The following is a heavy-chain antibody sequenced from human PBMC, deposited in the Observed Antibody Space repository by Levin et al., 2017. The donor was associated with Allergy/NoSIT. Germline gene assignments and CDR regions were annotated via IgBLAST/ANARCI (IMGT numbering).Heavy chain of an antibody. D-gene: IGHD2-2*01. V-gene: IGHV4-34*01. CDR3: ARVSGSTTHRCIDY. J-gene: IGHJ4*02. CDR2: INHSGST. CDR1: GGSFSGYY. Sequence: SETLSLTCAVYGGSFSGYYWSWIRQPPGKGLEWIGEINHSGSTNYNPSLKSRVTISVDTSKNQFSLKLSSVTAADTAVYYCARVSGSTTHRCIDYWGQGTLVTVSS.